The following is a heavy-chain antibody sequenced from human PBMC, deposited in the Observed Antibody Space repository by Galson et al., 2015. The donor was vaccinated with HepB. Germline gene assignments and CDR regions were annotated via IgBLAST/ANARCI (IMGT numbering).Heavy chain of an antibody. CDR1: GFTFSSYW. CDR3: AREVTYSGKTGGFDP. J-gene: IGHJ5*02. D-gene: IGHD1-26*01. V-gene: IGHV3-74*01. CDR2: INGDGFST. Sequence: SLRLSCAASGFTFSSYWMHWVRQAPGKGLVWVSRINGDGFSTSHADSVKGRFTISRDNAKNTLYLQMNSLRVEDTAVYYCAREVTYSGKTGGFDPWGQGTLVTVSS.